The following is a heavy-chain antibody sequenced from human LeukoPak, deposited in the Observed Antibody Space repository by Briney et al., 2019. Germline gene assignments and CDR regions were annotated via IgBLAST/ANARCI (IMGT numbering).Heavy chain of an antibody. Sequence: ASVKVSRKASGYTFTSYGISWVRQAPGQGLEWMGWISAYNGNTNYAQKLQGRVTMTTDTSTSTAYMELRSLRSDDTAVYYCARQAIDFWSGYYTGAFGEKDYWGQGTLVTVSS. D-gene: IGHD3-3*01. CDR1: GYTFTSYG. CDR3: ARQAIDFWSGYYTGAFGEKDY. V-gene: IGHV1-18*01. J-gene: IGHJ4*02. CDR2: ISAYNGNT.